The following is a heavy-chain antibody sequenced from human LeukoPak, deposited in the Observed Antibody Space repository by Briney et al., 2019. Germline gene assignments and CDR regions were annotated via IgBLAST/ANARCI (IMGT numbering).Heavy chain of an antibody. CDR3: AGSGSYYPRY. V-gene: IGHV4-61*08. CDR1: GGSISSGDHY. D-gene: IGHD1-26*01. J-gene: IGHJ4*02. Sequence: SETLSLTCTVSGGSISSGDHYWSWIRQHPGKGLEWIGYIYYSGSTNYNPSLKSRVTISVDTSKNQFSLKLSSVTAADTAVYYCAGSGSYYPRYWGQGTLVTVSS. CDR2: IYYSGST.